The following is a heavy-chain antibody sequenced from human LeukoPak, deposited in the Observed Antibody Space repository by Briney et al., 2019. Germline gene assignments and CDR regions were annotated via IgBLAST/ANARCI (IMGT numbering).Heavy chain of an antibody. V-gene: IGHV4-4*07. J-gene: IGHJ4*02. D-gene: IGHD3-22*01. CDR2: IFTSGSA. CDR3: ARARGGYYDSSGYPVNNFDY. CDR1: GGSISNYF. Sequence: SETLSLTCSVSGGSISNYFWTWIRQPAGKGLEWIGRIFTSGSADYNPSLQSRVTISVDTSKNQFSLKLSSVTAADTAVYCCARARGGYYDSSGYPVNNFDYWGQGTLVTVSS.